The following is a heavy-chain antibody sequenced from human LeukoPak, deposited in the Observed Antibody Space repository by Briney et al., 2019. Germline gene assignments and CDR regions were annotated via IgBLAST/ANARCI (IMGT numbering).Heavy chain of an antibody. V-gene: IGHV4-39*07. CDR2: IYYSGST. CDR1: GGSISSSSYY. Sequence: SETLSLTCTVSGGSISSSSYYWGWIRQPPGKGLEWIGSIYYSGSTYYNPSLKSRVTISVDTSKNQFSLKMSSVTAADTAVYYCARWGSGYYFPLDYWGQGTLVTVSS. D-gene: IGHD3-22*01. CDR3: ARWGSGYYFPLDY. J-gene: IGHJ4*02.